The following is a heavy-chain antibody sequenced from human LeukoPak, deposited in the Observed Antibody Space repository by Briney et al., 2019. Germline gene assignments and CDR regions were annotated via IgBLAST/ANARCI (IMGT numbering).Heavy chain of an antibody. Sequence: SATLSLTCAVYGGSFSGYYWSWIRQPPGRGLEWIGEINHSGSTNYNPSLKSRVTISVDTSKNQFSLKLSSVTAADTAVYYCARVGRLPFDYWGQGTLVTVSS. D-gene: IGHD4-11*01. CDR1: GGSFSGYY. CDR2: INHSGST. CDR3: ARVGRLPFDY. V-gene: IGHV4-34*01. J-gene: IGHJ4*02.